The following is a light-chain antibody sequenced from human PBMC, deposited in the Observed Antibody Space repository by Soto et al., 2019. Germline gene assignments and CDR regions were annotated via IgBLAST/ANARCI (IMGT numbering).Light chain of an antibody. Sequence: QSVLTQPPSVSAAPGQKVTISCSGSSSNIGNNYVSWYQQLPGTAPKLLIYDNNKRPSGIPDRFSGSKSGTSATLGITGLQTGDEADYYCGTWDSSLSSLVFGTGTKPPS. J-gene: IGLJ1*01. CDR1: SSNIGNNY. CDR2: DNN. CDR3: GTWDSSLSSLV. V-gene: IGLV1-51*01.